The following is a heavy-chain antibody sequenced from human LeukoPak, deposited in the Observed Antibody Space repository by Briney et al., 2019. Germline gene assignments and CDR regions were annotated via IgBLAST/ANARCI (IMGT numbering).Heavy chain of an antibody. CDR1: GDSINNYN. CDR2: IYVTGNT. V-gene: IGHV4-4*07. CDR3: ARAFTIFGAGGFDV. Sequence: SESLSHTCTISGDSINNYNWNWIRQPAGKGRVWIGRIYVTGNTNYNPSLKSRVPMSVDTSKNHFSLRLTSVTAADTAVYYCARAFTIFGAGGFDVWGQGTFVTVSS. D-gene: IGHD3-3*01. J-gene: IGHJ3*01.